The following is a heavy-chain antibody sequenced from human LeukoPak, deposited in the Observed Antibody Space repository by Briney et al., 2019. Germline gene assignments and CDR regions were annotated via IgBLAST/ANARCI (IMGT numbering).Heavy chain of an antibody. CDR2: IYSGGTT. D-gene: IGHD1-26*01. CDR3: ARHGSKLVGPSTIYFDK. V-gene: IGHV4-4*09. CDR1: GGSINNNY. Sequence: SETLSLTCTVSGGSINNNYWSWIRQPPGKELEWIGYIYSGGTTSFNPSLESRVTISVDTSNNQFSLKLNSVTAAGTAVYFCARHGSKLVGPSTIYFDKWGQGILVTVSS. J-gene: IGHJ4*02.